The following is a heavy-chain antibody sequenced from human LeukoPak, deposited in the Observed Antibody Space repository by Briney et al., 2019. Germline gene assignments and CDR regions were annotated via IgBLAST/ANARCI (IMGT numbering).Heavy chain of an antibody. CDR2: INHSGST. CDR3: ARIGYYDSSTPPDY. Sequence: SQTLSLTCTVSGGSISSGDYYWSWIRQPPGKGLEWIGEINHSGSTNYNPSLKSRVTISVDTSKNQFSLKLSSVTAADTAVYYCARIGYYDSSTPPDYWGQGTLVTVSS. D-gene: IGHD3-22*01. CDR1: GGSISSGDYY. J-gene: IGHJ4*02. V-gene: IGHV4-30-4*08.